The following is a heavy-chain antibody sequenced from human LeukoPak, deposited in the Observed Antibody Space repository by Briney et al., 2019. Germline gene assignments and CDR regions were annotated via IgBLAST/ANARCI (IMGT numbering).Heavy chain of an antibody. V-gene: IGHV1-2*02. Sequence: ASVKVSCKASGYTFTGYYTHWVRQAPGQGLEWMGWINPNSGGTNYAQKFQGRVTMTRDTSISTAYVELSRLRSDDTAVYYCATDVLFTMVRGMSYWGQGTLVTVSS. J-gene: IGHJ4*02. CDR3: ATDVLFTMVRGMSY. CDR1: GYTFTGYY. CDR2: INPNSGGT. D-gene: IGHD3-10*01.